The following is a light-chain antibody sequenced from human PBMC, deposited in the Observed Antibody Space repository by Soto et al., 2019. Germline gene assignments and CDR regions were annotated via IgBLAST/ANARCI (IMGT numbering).Light chain of an antibody. CDR1: QSISSW. V-gene: IGKV1-5*03. CDR2: QAS. CDR3: QQYKSYFRT. Sequence: DIQMTQSPSSVSASLVYRFTITCRASQSISSWLAWYQQKPGKAPKLLIYQASSLQSGVPSRFSGSGSETEFTLTISSLLPDDFATYFCQQYKSYFRTFGQGTKVDTK. J-gene: IGKJ1*01.